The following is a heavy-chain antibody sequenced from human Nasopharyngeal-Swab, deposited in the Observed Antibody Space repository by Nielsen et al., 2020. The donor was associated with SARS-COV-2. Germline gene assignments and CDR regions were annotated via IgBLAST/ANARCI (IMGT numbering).Heavy chain of an antibody. CDR2: INHSGST. V-gene: IGHV4-34*01. Sequence: RQTPGKGPEWIAEINHSGSTNYNPSLKSRVTLSVDTSMNQVSLEVSSVTAADTAVYYCARGLSGIVPAPILGLGPYYYYYYMDVWGKGTTVTVSS. D-gene: IGHD2-2*01. J-gene: IGHJ6*03. CDR3: ARGLSGIVPAPILGLGPYYYYYYMDV.